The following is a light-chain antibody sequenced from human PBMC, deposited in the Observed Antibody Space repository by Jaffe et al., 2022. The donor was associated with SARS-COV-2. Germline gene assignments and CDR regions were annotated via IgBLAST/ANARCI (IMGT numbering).Light chain of an antibody. CDR1: SSDVGGYNY. CDR3: SSFTSSDTLL. Sequence: QSALTQPASVSGSPGQSITISCAGSSSDVGGYNYVSWYQQHPGKAPKLIIYEVSYRPSGVPDRFSGSISDNTASLTISGLQAADEADYYCSSFTSSDTLLFGGGTKLTVL. V-gene: IGLV2-14*01. J-gene: IGLJ2*01. CDR2: EVS.